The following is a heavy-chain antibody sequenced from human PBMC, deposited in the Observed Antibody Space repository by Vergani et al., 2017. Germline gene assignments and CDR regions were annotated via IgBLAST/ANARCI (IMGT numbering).Heavy chain of an antibody. J-gene: IGHJ5*01. CDR1: GYSFNTNA. Sequence: QVQLVQSGAEVKKPGASVKVSCKASGYSFNTNAIHWVRQAPGQRLEWMGWINVDNGNTKYSQKFQGRVTFTRDTSASTAYMELSSLSSEDTALYYCARERWGDTSCFTFWFDSWGQATLVTVSS. CDR3: ARERWGDTSCFTFWFDS. D-gene: IGHD3-16*01. V-gene: IGHV1-3*01. CDR2: INVDNGNT.